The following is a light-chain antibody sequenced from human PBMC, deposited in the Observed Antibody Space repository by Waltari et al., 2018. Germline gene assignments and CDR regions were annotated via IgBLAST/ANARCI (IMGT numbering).Light chain of an antibody. CDR3: QQSYSTSKT. CDR2: AAS. CDR1: QSISSY. V-gene: IGKV1-39*01. Sequence: DIQLTQSPSSLSASVGDRVTTTCRASQSISSYLNWYQQKPGKAPKLLIYAASSLQSGVPSRFSGSGSGTDFTLTISSLQPEDFATYYCQQSYSTSKTFGPGTKVDIK. J-gene: IGKJ3*01.